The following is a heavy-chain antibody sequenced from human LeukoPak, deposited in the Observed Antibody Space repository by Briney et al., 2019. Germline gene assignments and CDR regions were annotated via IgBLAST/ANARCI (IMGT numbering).Heavy chain of an antibody. D-gene: IGHD5-12*01. CDR3: ARSDIVATIPGGFDY. Sequence: TGGSLRLSCAASGFTFSSYGMSWVRQAPGKGLEWVSAISGSGGSTYYADSVKGRFTISRDNSKNTLYLQMNSLSAEDTAVYYCARSDIVATIPGGFDYWGQGTLVTVSS. V-gene: IGHV3-23*01. CDR2: ISGSGGST. J-gene: IGHJ4*02. CDR1: GFTFSSYG.